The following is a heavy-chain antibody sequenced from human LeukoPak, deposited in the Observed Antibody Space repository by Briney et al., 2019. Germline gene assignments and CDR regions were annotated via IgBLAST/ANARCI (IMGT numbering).Heavy chain of an antibody. Sequence: GGSLRLSCAASGFTFSSYSMDWVRQAPGKGLEWVSSISSSSSYIYYADSVKGRFTISRDNAKNSLYLQMNSLRAEDTAVYYCARDHGFYYGSGSEGYFDYWGQGTLVTVSS. CDR3: ARDHGFYYGSGSEGYFDY. D-gene: IGHD3-10*01. J-gene: IGHJ4*02. CDR1: GFTFSSYS. CDR2: ISSSSSYI. V-gene: IGHV3-21*01.